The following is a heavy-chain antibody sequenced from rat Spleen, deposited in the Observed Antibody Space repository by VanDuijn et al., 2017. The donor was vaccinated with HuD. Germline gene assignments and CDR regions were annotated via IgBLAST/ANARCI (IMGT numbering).Heavy chain of an antibody. V-gene: IGHV5-31*01. D-gene: IGHD1-9*01. Sequence: EVQLVESGGGLVQPGRSLKLSCVASGFTFNNYWMSWIRQAPGKGLEGVASITNTGGSIYYPDSVKGRFTISRDNAKSTLYLQMNSLRSEDTATYYCARHGYNSYFDYWGKGVMVTVSS. J-gene: IGHJ2*01. CDR1: GFTFNNYW. CDR2: ITNTGGSI. CDR3: ARHGYNSYFDY.